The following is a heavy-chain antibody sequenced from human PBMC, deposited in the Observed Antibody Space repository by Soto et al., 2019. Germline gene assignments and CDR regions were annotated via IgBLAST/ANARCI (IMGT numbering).Heavy chain of an antibody. CDR3: ARGGSSSLPFDP. J-gene: IGHJ5*02. V-gene: IGHV4-30-2*01. Sequence: SETLSLTCAVSGGSISSGGYSWSWIRQPPGKGLEWIGYIYHSGSTYYNPSLKSRVTISVDRSENQFSLKLSSVTAADTAVYYCARGGSSSLPFDPWGQGTLVTVSS. CDR1: GGSISSGGYS. D-gene: IGHD6-6*01. CDR2: IYHSGST.